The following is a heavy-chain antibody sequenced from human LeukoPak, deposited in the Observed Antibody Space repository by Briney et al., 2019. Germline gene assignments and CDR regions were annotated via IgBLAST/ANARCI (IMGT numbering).Heavy chain of an antibody. D-gene: IGHD2-15*01. CDR2: ISSSGTYI. Sequence: GGSLRLSCAASGFTFGSFSMTWVRQAPGKGLEWVSSISSSGTYIYYADSVKGRFTISRGNAKNSLYLQMSSLRAEDTAVYYCARDPGRSGGSCYSDYWGQGTLVTVSS. CDR1: GFTFGSFS. V-gene: IGHV3-21*01. CDR3: ARDPGRSGGSCYSDY. J-gene: IGHJ4*02.